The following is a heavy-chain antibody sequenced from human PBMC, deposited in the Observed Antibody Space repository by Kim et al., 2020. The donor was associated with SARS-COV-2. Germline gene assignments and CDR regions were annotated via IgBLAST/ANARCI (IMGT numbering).Heavy chain of an antibody. D-gene: IGHD3-10*01. J-gene: IGHJ5*01. CDR3: SKDLLYLSGSGPFDS. V-gene: IGHV3-23*01. Sequence: GGSLRLSCVSSGFTFSGNAMSWVRRAPGKGLEWVSGISGTMRDTKYVESVRGRFTISRDNSKNTLYLQMDSLRVEDTAVYYCSKDLLYLSGSGPFDS. CDR1: GFTFSGNA. CDR2: ISGTMRDT.